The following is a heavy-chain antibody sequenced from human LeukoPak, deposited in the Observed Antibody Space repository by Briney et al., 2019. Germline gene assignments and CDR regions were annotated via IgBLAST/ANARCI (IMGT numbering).Heavy chain of an antibody. J-gene: IGHJ4*02. CDR2: ISTSGNT. CDR1: SGFISNYY. V-gene: IGHV4-4*07. Sequence: SETLSLTCSVSSGFISNYYWSWIRQPAGKGLEWIGRISTSGNTNYSHSLKSRVTMSVDTSKNQFFLNLRSVTAADTAVYYCARDSRYYDFWSGYLDYWGQGALVTVSS. CDR3: ARDSRYYDFWSGYLDY. D-gene: IGHD3-3*01.